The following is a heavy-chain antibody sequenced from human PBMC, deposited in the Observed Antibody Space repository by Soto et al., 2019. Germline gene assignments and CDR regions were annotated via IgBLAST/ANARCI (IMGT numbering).Heavy chain of an antibody. J-gene: IGHJ6*02. D-gene: IGHD1-26*01. Sequence: GGSLRLSCAASGFIFSDFWMSWVRQAPGRGLEWVANVKPDGSDKYYVDSVKGRFTISRDNSKDSLYLQMNSLRAEDTAVYYCAKAPLVGAKYDYYRVDDWGHGTPVTVSS. CDR3: AKAPLVGAKYDYYRVDD. CDR1: GFIFSDFW. CDR2: VKPDGSDK. V-gene: IGHV3-7*03.